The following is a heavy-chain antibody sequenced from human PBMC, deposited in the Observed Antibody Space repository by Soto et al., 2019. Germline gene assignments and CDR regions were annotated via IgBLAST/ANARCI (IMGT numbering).Heavy chain of an antibody. J-gene: IGHJ6*03. D-gene: IGHD2-8*02. V-gene: IGHV1-8*01. CDR3: AGGVPVLGDYYYSYMDV. CDR1: GYTFTSYD. CDR2: MNPNSGNT. Sequence: QVQLVQSGAEVKKPGASVKVSCKASGYTFTSYDINWVRQATGQGLEWMGWMNPNSGNTGYAQKCEGRVTMTRNTSISTAYKEMSRLRSEDTAVYYCAGGVPVLGDYYYSYMDVWGKGTTVTVSS.